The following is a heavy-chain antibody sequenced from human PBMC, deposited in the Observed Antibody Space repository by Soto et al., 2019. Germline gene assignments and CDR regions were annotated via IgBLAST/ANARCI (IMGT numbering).Heavy chain of an antibody. CDR2: IYYSGST. CDR1: GGSISSGGYY. J-gene: IGHJ5*02. V-gene: IGHV4-31*03. Sequence: SETLSLTCTVSGGSISSGGYYWSWIRQHPGKGLEWIGYIYYSGSTYYNPSLKSRVTISVDTSKNQFSLKLSSVTAADTAVYYCARHSQYYDILTGYYIWVDNWFDPWGQGTLVTVSS. D-gene: IGHD3-9*01. CDR3: ARHSQYYDILTGYYIWVDNWFDP.